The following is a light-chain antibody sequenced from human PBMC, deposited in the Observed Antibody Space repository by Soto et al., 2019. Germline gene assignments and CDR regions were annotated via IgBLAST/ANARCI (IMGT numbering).Light chain of an antibody. J-gene: IGKJ4*01. Sequence: EVVMTQSPATLSVSPGERATLSCRASQSVNANLAWYQQMPGQAPRLLIHGASNRATGIPARFSGSGFGTEFILTISSLQSEDSGIYYCQQYNFWPPLTFGGGTKVEIK. CDR2: GAS. CDR1: QSVNAN. CDR3: QQYNFWPPLT. V-gene: IGKV3-15*01.